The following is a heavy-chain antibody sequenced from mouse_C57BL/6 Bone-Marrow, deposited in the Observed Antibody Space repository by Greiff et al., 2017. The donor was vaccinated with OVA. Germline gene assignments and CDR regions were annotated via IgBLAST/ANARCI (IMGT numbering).Heavy chain of an antibody. V-gene: IGHV1-39*01. J-gene: IGHJ2*01. Sequence: VQLQQSGPELVKPGASVKISCTASGYSFTDYNMHWVKQSPGKSLEWIGVINPNYGTTSYNQKFKGKAPLTVDPSSSTAYMQLNSLTSEDSAVYYCARWGGTYYFDYWGQGTTLTVSS. D-gene: IGHD4-1*01. CDR3: ARWGGTYYFDY. CDR2: INPNYGTT. CDR1: GYSFTDYN.